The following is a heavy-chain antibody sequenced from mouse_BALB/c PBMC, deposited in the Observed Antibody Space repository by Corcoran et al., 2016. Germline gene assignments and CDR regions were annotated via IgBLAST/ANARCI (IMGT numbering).Heavy chain of an antibody. CDR3: TREPYAMDF. V-gene: IGHV9-3-1*01. CDR2: INTYTGEP. CDR1: GYTFTNYG. Sequence: QIQLVQSGPELKNPGETVKISCKASGYTFTNYGMNWVKQAPGKGLKWMGWINTYTGEPTYADDFKGRFAFSLETSASTAYLQLNNLKNEDTATYFCTREPYAMDFWGQGTSVTVSS. D-gene: IGHD6-1*01. J-gene: IGHJ4*01.